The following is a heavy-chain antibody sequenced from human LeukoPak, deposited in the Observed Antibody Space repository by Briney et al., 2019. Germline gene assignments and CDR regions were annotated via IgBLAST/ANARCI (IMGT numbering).Heavy chain of an antibody. J-gene: IGHJ4*02. V-gene: IGHV1-24*01. CDR3: ATDRRLYDSSGYYYAPADY. D-gene: IGHD3-22*01. CDR1: GYTLTELS. CDR2: FDPEDGET. Sequence: GASVKVSCKVSGYTLTELSMHWVRQAPGKGLEWMGGFDPEDGETIYAQKFQGRVTMTEDTSTDTAYMELSSLRSEDTAVYYCATDRRLYDSSGYYYAPADYWGQGTLVTVSS.